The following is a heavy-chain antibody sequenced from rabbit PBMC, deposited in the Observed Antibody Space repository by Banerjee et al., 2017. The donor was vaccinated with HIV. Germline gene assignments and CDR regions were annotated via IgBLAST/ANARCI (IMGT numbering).Heavy chain of an antibody. J-gene: IGHJ4*01. V-gene: IGHV1S40*01. Sequence: QSLEESGGGLVTPGGSLTLTCTASGFSFSGTYYMCWVRQAPGKGLEWIACIYVGSSGNTWYASWAKGRFTISKTSSTTVTLQMTSLTVADTATYFCARDLTDAIGWNFNLWGQGTLVTVS. CDR1: GFSFSGTYY. CDR2: IYVGSSGNT. D-gene: IGHD1-1*01. CDR3: ARDLTDAIGWNFNL.